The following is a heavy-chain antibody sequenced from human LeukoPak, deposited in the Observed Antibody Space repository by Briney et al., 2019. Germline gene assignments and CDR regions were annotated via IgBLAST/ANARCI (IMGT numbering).Heavy chain of an antibody. CDR1: GFTFSSYW. V-gene: IGHV3-7*01. J-gene: IGHJ4*02. D-gene: IGHD1-26*01. CDR2: IKQDGSEK. Sequence: GGSLRLSCAASGFTFSSYWMNWVRQAPGKGLEWVANIKQDGSEKYYVDSVKGRFTISRDNAKNSLYLQMNSLRAEDTAVYYCASALPGGSSYYWGQGTLVTVSS. CDR3: ASALPGGSSYY.